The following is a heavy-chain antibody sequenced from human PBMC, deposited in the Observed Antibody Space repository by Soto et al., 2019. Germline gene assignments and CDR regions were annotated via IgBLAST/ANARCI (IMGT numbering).Heavy chain of an antibody. CDR2: VIPNLGVT. CDR3: ARDKGYCSDPICPYFDY. J-gene: IGHJ4*02. CDR1: GGTLSSYT. Sequence: QVQLVQSGAEVKKPGSSVKFSCKAYGGTLSSYTFSWVRQAPGQGLEWMGRVIPNLGVTHYAKKFQGRFTIVVNTSTSTAYMELNSLRYEDTDVYYCARDKGYCSDPICPYFDYWGQGTLVTVSS. V-gene: IGHV1-69*08. D-gene: IGHD2-15*01.